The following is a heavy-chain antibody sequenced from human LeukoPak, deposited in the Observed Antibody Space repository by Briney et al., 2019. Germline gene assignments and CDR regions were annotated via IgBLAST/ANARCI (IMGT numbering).Heavy chain of an antibody. CDR1: GGSISSYY. D-gene: IGHD2-15*01. J-gene: IGHJ4*02. CDR2: IYYSGST. V-gene: IGHV4-59*01. Sequence: SETLSLTCTVSGGSISSYYWSWIRQPPGKRLEWIGYIYYSGSTNYNPSLKSRVTISVDTSKNQFSLKLSSVTAADTAVYYCARLYCSGGSCYPDYWGQGTLVTVSS. CDR3: ARLYCSGGSCYPDY.